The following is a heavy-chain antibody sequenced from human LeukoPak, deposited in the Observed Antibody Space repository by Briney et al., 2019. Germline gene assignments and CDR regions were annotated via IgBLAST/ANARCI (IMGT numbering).Heavy chain of an antibody. CDR2: MSYDGSFE. J-gene: IGHJ4*02. V-gene: IGHV3-30*18. CDR1: GFTFSSYG. Sequence: GTSRRLSCAASGFTFSSYGMHWVRQAPGKGLEWVAVMSYDGSFEYYADSVKGRFTISRDTSKNTLYLQMNTLRGEDTAVYYCAKTAASSTWYFPVDYWGQGTLVTVSS. CDR3: AKTAASSTWYFPVDY. D-gene: IGHD6-13*01.